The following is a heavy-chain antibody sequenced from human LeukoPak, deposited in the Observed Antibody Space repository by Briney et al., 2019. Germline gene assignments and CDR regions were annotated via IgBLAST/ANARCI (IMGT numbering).Heavy chain of an antibody. Sequence: GGSLRLSCAASGFTFNNYWMHWVRQAPGKGLVWVSRIKSDGSSTTYADSVKGRFTISRDNSKNTLYLQMNSLRAEDTAVYYCAREVSDWRYFDYWGQGTLVTVSS. J-gene: IGHJ4*02. D-gene: IGHD3/OR15-3a*01. CDR2: IKSDGSST. CDR3: AREVSDWRYFDY. V-gene: IGHV3-74*01. CDR1: GFTFNNYW.